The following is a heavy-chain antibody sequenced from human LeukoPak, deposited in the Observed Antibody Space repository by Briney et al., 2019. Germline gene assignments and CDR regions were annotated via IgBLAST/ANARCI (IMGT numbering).Heavy chain of an antibody. CDR2: VHTSGST. CDR1: GRSISSYY. V-gene: IGHV4-4*07. CDR3: AREPGLQDV. J-gene: IGHJ6*04. Sequence: SETLSLTCTFSGRSISSYYWSWIRQPAGKGLEWIGRVHTSGSTNYYPALTRRGTMSVDTSTTHFSLKLSSVNAADTDVYSCAREPGLQDVWGKGTTVTVSS. D-gene: IGHD1-14*01.